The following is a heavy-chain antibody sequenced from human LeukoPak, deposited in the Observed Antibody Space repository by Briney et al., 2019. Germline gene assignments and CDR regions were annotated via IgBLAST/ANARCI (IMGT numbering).Heavy chain of an antibody. CDR2: INPNSGGT. Sequence: ASVTVSCKASGYSFTDYYMHWVRQAPGQGLEWMGWINPNSGGTNYAQKFQDRVTMTRDMSISTAYMELSRLRSDDTAVHYCHREQTLEWLEPDDYWGQGTLVTVSS. J-gene: IGHJ4*02. D-gene: IGHD3-3*01. CDR3: HREQTLEWLEPDDY. CDR1: GYSFTDYY. V-gene: IGHV1-2*02.